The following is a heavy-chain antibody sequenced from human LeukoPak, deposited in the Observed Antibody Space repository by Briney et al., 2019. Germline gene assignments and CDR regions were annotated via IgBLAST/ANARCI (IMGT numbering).Heavy chain of an antibody. Sequence: GASVKVSCKASGYMFSSYGVTWGGQAPGQGLWGMGWISAYNGKTNYAQKGQCRVTVTTDTATSTAYMELSSLRSEDPSVYYCAVGNTYGEGAFDIWGQGTMVTVSS. V-gene: IGHV1-18*01. CDR1: GYMFSSYG. CDR2: ISAYNGKT. CDR3: AVGNTYGEGAFDI. D-gene: IGHD5-18*01. J-gene: IGHJ3*02.